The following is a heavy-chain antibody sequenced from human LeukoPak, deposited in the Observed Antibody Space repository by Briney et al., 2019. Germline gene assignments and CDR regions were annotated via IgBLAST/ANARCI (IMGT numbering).Heavy chain of an antibody. D-gene: IGHD6-19*01. CDR1: GGSFSGYY. CDR3: ARNSSERGFDY. J-gene: IGHJ4*02. V-gene: IGHV4-34*01. Sequence: SETLSLARAVYGGSFSGYYWSWIRQPPGKGLEWIGEINHSGNTNYNPSLKSRVTISVDTSKNQFSLYLTSVTAADTAVYYCARNSSERGFDYWGQGTLVTVSS. CDR2: INHSGNT.